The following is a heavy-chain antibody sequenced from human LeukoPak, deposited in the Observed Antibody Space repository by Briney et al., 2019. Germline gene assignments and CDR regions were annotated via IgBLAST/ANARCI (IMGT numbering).Heavy chain of an antibody. CDR2: INPSSGGT. V-gene: IGHV1-2*02. CDR3: ATWNGVYFDY. D-gene: IGHD3-3*01. J-gene: IGHJ4*02. Sequence: ASVKVSCKASGYTFTGYYMHWVRQAPGQGLEWMGWINPSSGGTSYAQKFQGRVTMTRETSISTAYMELSRLRSDDTAVYYCATWNGVYFDYWGQGTLVTVSS. CDR1: GYTFTGYY.